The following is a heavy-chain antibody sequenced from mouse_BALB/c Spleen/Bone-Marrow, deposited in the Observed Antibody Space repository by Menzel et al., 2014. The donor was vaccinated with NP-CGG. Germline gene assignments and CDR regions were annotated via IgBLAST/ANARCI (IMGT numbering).Heavy chain of an antibody. J-gene: IGHJ1*01. CDR2: ILPGRGST. D-gene: IGHD1-1*01. CDR1: GYTFSSYW. CDR3: AREDGLWYFDV. Sequence: QVQLKESGAELMKPGASVKISCKAPGYTFSSYWIEWVKQRPGHGLEWFGEILPGRGSTNYNEKSKGKATVTSDTSSNTAYMQLSSLTSEDSAVYYCAREDGLWYFDVWGAGTTVTVSS. V-gene: IGHV1-9*01.